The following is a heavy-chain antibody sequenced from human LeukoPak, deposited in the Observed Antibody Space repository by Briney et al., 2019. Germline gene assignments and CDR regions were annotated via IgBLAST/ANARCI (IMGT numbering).Heavy chain of an antibody. CDR1: GYTFTSFG. Sequence: ASVKVSCKASGYTFTSFGISWARQAPGQGLEWMGWISAYNGNTNYAQNLQGRVSMTTDTSTSTAYMELSSLRSDDTAVYYRAMGASGYYYGMDVWGQGTTVTVSS. D-gene: IGHD3-10*01. CDR3: AMGASGYYYGMDV. CDR2: ISAYNGNT. J-gene: IGHJ6*02. V-gene: IGHV1-18*01.